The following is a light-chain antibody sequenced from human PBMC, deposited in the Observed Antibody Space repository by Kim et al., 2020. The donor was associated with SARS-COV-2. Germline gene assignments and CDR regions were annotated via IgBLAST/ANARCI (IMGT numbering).Light chain of an antibody. Sequence: APGKTARITCGVNNIGSKSVHWYQQKPGQAPVLVIYYDSDRPSGIPERFSGSNSGNTATLTISRVEAGDEADYYCQVWDSSSDHRVFGTGTKVTVL. V-gene: IGLV3-21*04. J-gene: IGLJ1*01. CDR2: YDS. CDR3: QVWDSSSDHRV. CDR1: NIGSKS.